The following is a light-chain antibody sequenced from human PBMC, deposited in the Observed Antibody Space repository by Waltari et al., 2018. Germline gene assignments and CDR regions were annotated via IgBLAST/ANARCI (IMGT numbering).Light chain of an antibody. J-gene: IGLJ2*01. CDR1: SSDVGAYNY. CDR3: SSKSTSSTLVV. Sequence: QSALTQPASVSGSPGQSITIPCTGTSSDVGAYNYVPWYQQHPGKAPKIMIYEVSNRYPGVSNRFSGSKSGNTASLTISGLQAEDEADYYCSSKSTSSTLVVFGGGTKLTVL. V-gene: IGLV2-14*01. CDR2: EVS.